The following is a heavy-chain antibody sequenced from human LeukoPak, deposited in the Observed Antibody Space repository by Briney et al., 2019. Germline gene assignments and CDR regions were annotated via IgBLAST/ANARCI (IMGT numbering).Heavy chain of an antibody. CDR1: GFTFSSYG. Sequence: GRSLRLPCAASGFTFSSYGMHWVRQAPGKGLEWVAVISYDGSNKYYADSVKGRFTISRDNSKNTLYLQMNSLRAEDTAVYYCARDDRGWDREDAFDIWGQGTMVTVSS. J-gene: IGHJ3*02. CDR3: ARDDRGWDREDAFDI. CDR2: ISYDGSNK. V-gene: IGHV3-30*03. D-gene: IGHD6-19*01.